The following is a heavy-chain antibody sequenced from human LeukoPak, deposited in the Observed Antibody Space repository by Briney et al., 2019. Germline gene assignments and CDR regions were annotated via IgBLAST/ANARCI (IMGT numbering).Heavy chain of an antibody. V-gene: IGHV4-30-4*01. Sequence: PSETLSLTCTVSGGSISSGDYYWSWIRQPPGQGLEWIGYIYYSGSTYYNPSLKSRVTISVDTSKNQFSLKLSSVTAADTAVYYCARVGTLVLGEGAFDYWGQGTLVTVSS. D-gene: IGHD3-3*02. CDR3: ARVGTLVLGEGAFDY. CDR2: IYYSGST. CDR1: GGSISSGDYY. J-gene: IGHJ4*02.